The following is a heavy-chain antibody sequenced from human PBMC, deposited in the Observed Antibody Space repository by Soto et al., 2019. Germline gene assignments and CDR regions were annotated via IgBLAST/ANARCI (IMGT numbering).Heavy chain of an antibody. CDR1: GFTFKNFA. Sequence: QVQVVESGGGVGQPGRSLRLSCAVSGFTFKNFAFHWVRQAPGKGLEWVSIIWIDGSNKNYAESVKGRFTISRDDSKNTVHLQMNSXXXXXXXXXYCARGVYF. CDR2: IWIDGSNK. CDR3: ARGVYF. J-gene: IGHJ4*01. V-gene: IGHV3-33*01.